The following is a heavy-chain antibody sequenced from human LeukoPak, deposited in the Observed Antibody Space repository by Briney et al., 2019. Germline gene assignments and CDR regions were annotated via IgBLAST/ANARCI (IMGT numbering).Heavy chain of an antibody. CDR2: INPNSGGT. Sequence: ASVKDSCKASGYTFTGYYMHWVRQAPGQGLEWMGWINPNSGGTNYAQKFQGRVTMTRDTSISTAYMELSRLRSDDTAVYYCARDYDILTGLYYYYFYRRDLWGQRPTVTVSS. CDR1: GYTFTGYY. J-gene: IGHJ6*02. D-gene: IGHD3-9*01. CDR3: ARDYDILTGLYYYYFYRRDL. V-gene: IGHV1-2*02.